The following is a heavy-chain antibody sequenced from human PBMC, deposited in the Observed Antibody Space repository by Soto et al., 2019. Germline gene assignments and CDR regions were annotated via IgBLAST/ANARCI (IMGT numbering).Heavy chain of an antibody. CDR1: GFTFSSYS. CDR2: ISSSSSYI. J-gene: IGHJ4*02. V-gene: IGHV3-21*01. CDR3: ARRFPGYGELDFDY. D-gene: IGHD5-12*01. Sequence: PGGSLRLSCAASGFTFSSYSMNWVRQAPGKGLEWVSSISSSSSYIYYADSVKGRFTISRDNAKNSLYLQMNSLRAEDTAVYYCARRFPGYGELDFDYWGQGTLVTVSS.